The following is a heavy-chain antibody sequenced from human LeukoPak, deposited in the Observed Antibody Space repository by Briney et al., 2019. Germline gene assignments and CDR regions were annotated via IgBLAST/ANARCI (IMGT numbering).Heavy chain of an antibody. D-gene: IGHD4-23*01. V-gene: IGHV1-2*06. Sequence: ASVKVSCKASGYTFTGYYMHWVRQAPGQGLEWMGRINPNSGGTNYAQKFQGRVTMTRDTSISTAYMELSRLRSDDTAVYYCARDEDYGGNFDYWGQGTLVTVSS. CDR1: GYTFTGYY. CDR3: ARDEDYGGNFDY. CDR2: INPNSGGT. J-gene: IGHJ4*02.